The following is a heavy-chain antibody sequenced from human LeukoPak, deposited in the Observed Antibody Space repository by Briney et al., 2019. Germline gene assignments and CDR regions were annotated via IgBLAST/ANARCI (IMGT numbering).Heavy chain of an antibody. D-gene: IGHD3-3*01. CDR3: TSYYDFWSFFFGTYYYMDV. J-gene: IGHJ6*03. Sequence: GGSLRLSCAASGFTFSNAWMSWVRQAPGKGLEWVGRIKSKTDGGTTDYAAPVKGRFTISRDDSKNTLYLQMNSLKTEDTAVYYCTSYYDFWSFFFGTYYYMDVWGKGTTVTVSS. CDR1: GFTFSNAW. V-gene: IGHV3-15*01. CDR2: IKSKTDGGTT.